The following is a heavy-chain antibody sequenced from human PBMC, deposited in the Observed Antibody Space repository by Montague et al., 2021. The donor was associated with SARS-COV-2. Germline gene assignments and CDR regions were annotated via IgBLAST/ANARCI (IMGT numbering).Heavy chain of an antibody. D-gene: IGHD4-11*01. CDR1: GVSITSTNW. J-gene: IGHJ4*02. Sequence: SETLSLTCAVSGVSITSTNWGSLVRQPPLKGLEWIGEISYGGIATXNPXLKSRATISMDRSRNLFSLKLSSVTAADTALYYCAGKVLTVPADYWGQGTLVTVS. V-gene: IGHV4-4*02. CDR3: AGKVLTVPADY. CDR2: ISYGGIA.